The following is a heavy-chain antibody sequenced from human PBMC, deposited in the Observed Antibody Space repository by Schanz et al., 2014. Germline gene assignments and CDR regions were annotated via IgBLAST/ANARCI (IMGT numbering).Heavy chain of an antibody. J-gene: IGHJ3*02. CDR3: ARGARGGYPGRAFDT. Sequence: QVQLVESGGGVVQPGRSLRLSCAASGFTFSSYAVHWVRQAPDKGLVWVAVTSSDGSLKYYADSVKGRFTISRDNSRDTVYLQRNSLRGEDTAVYYCARGARGGYPGRAFDTWGQGTMVTASS. CDR1: GFTFSSYA. D-gene: IGHD5-12*01. CDR2: TSSDGSLK. V-gene: IGHV3-30*04.